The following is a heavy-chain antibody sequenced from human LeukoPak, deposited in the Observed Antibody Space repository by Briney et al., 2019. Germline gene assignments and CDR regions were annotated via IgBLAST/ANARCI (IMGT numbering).Heavy chain of an antibody. J-gene: IGHJ4*02. CDR3: ARRGYYYDSSGSTELFDY. CDR1: GGSISSSSYS. CDR2: IYYSGST. D-gene: IGHD3-22*01. V-gene: IGHV4-39*01. Sequence: SETLSLTCTVSGGSISSSSYSWGWIRQPPGKGLEWIGSIYYSGSTYYNPSLKSRVTISVDTSKNQFSLKLSSVTAADTAVYYCARRGYYYDSSGSTELFDYWGQGTLVTVSS.